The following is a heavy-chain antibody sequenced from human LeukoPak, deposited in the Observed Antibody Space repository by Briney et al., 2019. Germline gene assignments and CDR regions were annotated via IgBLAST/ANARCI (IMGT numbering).Heavy chain of an antibody. Sequence: GGSLRLSCAASGFTFRSYDMHWVRQAPGKGLEWVSRIKYDGSYTNYADSVKGRFTISRDNARNTLSLHMISLRAEDTAVYFCARDGDAYNLDFWGQGVLVTVSS. CDR1: GFTFRSYD. CDR2: IKYDGSYT. V-gene: IGHV3-74*01. D-gene: IGHD5-24*01. CDR3: ARDGDAYNLDF. J-gene: IGHJ4*02.